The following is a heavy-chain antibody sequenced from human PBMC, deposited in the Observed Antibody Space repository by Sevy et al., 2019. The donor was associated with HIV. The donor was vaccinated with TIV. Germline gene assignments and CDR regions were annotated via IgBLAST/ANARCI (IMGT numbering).Heavy chain of an antibody. Sequence: ASVKVSCKTSGYTFTSYRITWVRQAPGQGLEGMGWISAHNGDTNYAQKLQGRVTMISETSKSTAYMVLRGLRSDDTAIYYCARAYCSGGSCYSLAYWGQGTLVTVSS. CDR1: GYTFTSYR. J-gene: IGHJ4*02. D-gene: IGHD2-15*01. CDR3: ARAYCSGGSCYSLAY. CDR2: ISAHNGDT. V-gene: IGHV1-18*01.